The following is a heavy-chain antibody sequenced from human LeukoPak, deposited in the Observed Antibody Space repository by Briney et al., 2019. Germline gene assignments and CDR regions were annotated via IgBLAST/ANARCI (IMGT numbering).Heavy chain of an antibody. D-gene: IGHD6-13*01. CDR3: ARTSAAAGGY. J-gene: IGHJ4*02. CDR1: GFTSSSYS. CDR2: ISSSSSYI. Sequence: GGSLRLSCAPSGFTSSSYSMNWVRQAPGKGLEWVSSISSSSSYIYYADSVKGRFTISRDNAKNSLYLQMNSLRAEDTAVYYCARTSAAAGGYWGQGTLVTVSS. V-gene: IGHV3-21*01.